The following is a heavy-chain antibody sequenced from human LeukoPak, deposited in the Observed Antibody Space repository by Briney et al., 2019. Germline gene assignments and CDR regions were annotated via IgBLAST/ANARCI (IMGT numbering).Heavy chain of an antibody. CDR3: ARGGDNYDILTQ. CDR1: EYIFTDYY. CDR2: INHHSGGT. V-gene: IGHV1-2*02. J-gene: IGHJ4*02. D-gene: IGHD3-9*01. Sequence: ASMKVSCKASEYIFTDYYIHWVRQAPGQGLEWMGWINHHSGGTNYAQNFQDRVTMTGDTSISTAYMEVSRLRSDDTAIYYCARGGDNYDILTQWGQGTLVTVSS.